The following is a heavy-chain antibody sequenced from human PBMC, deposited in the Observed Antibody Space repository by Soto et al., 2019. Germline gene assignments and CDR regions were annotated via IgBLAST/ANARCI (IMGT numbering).Heavy chain of an antibody. CDR2: INPNSGGT. V-gene: IGHV1-2*04. D-gene: IGHD3-16*01. J-gene: IGHJ5*02. CDR3: ARLDDYVPFDP. CDR1: GYTFTDFY. Sequence: ASVKVSCKASGYTFTDFYIHWVRQAPGQGLEWMGWINPNSGGTNSVQKFQGWVTMTRDTSISTAYMELSRLRSDDTAVYYCARLDDYVPFDPWGQGTLVTV.